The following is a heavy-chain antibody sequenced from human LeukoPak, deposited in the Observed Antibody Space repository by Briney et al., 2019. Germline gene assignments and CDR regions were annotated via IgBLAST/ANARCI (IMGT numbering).Heavy chain of an antibody. CDR1: GGSFSGYY. J-gene: IGHJ6*02. D-gene: IGHD3-3*01. CDR3: ARKVYDFWSGLPYYYYGMDV. V-gene: IGHV4-34*01. CDR2: INHSGST. Sequence: PSETLSLTCAVYGGSFSGYYWSWIRQPPGKGLEWIGEINHSGSTNYNPSLKSRVTISVDTSKNQFSLKLSSVTAADTAVYYCARKVYDFWSGLPYYYYGMDVWGQGTTVTVSS.